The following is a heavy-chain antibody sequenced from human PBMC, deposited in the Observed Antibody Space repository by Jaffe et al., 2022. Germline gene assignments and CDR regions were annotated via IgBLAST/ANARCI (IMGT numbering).Heavy chain of an antibody. CDR1: GFTFSDYY. CDR3: AREGRLGYCTGGVCGGYFDY. CDR2: ISSSGSTI. V-gene: IGHV3-11*01. J-gene: IGHJ4*02. Sequence: QVQLVESGGGLVKPGGSLRLSCAASGFTFSDYYMSWIRQAPGKGLEWVSYISSSGSTIYYADSVKGRFTISRDNAKNSLYLQMNSLRAEDTAVYYCAREGRLGYCTGGVCGGYFDYWGQGTLVTVSS. D-gene: IGHD2-8*02.